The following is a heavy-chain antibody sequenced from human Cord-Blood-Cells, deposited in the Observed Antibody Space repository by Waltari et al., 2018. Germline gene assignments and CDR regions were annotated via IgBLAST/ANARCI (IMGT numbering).Heavy chain of an antibody. V-gene: IGHV1-69*06. J-gene: IGHJ6*02. CDR2: IIPFLGTG. CDR3: ASGSIAARPGYYYGMDV. D-gene: IGHD6-6*01. CDR1: GGTFSSYA. Sequence: QVQLVQSGAEVKKPGSSVKVSCKASGGTFSSYAISWVRQAPGQGLEWMGGIIPFLGTGNYAQKFQGRVTSPADKSTSTAYMELSSLRSEDTAVYYCASGSIAARPGYYYGMDVWGQGTTVTVSS.